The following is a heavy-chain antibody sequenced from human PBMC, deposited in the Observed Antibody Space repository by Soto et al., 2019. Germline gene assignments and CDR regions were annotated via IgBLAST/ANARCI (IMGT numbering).Heavy chain of an antibody. CDR2: FYYSGST. V-gene: IGHV4-39*01. CDR3: ASEGMVRGVIGS. CDR1: GGSISSSGYY. D-gene: IGHD3-10*01. Sequence: QLQLQESGPGLVKPSETLSLTCTVSGGSISSSGYYWGWIRQPPGKGLEWIGSFYYSGSTYYNPSLKSRVTISVDTSNNQFSLKLSSVTAADTAVYYCASEGMVRGVIGSWGQGTLVTVSS. J-gene: IGHJ4*02.